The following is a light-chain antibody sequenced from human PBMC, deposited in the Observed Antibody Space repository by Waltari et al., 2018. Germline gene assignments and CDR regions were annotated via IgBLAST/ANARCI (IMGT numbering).Light chain of an antibody. CDR1: DIGRKN. CDR3: QVWDSTTDHAI. Sequence: SYVVTQPPSVSLAPGKTATITCGGDDIGRKNVFWYQQRPGQAPVFVVYDNSDRSSGVPERFSGSNSGDTATLTISRVEVGDEADFYCQVWDSTTDHAIFGGGTKLTVL. CDR2: DNS. J-gene: IGLJ2*01. V-gene: IGLV3-21*03.